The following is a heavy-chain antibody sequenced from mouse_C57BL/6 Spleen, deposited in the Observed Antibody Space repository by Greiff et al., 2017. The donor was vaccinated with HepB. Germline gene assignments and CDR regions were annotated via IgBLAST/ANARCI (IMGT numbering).Heavy chain of an antibody. V-gene: IGHV5-16*01. CDR3: ARKDYGSSYWYFDV. CDR2: INYDGSST. CDR1: GFTFSDYY. D-gene: IGHD1-1*01. J-gene: IGHJ1*03. Sequence: EVQRVESEGGLVQPGSSMKLSCTASGFTFSDYYMAWVRQVPEKGLEWVASINYDGSSTYYLDSLKSRFIISRDNAKNILYLQMSSLKSEDTATYYCARKDYGSSYWYFDVWGTGTTVTVSS.